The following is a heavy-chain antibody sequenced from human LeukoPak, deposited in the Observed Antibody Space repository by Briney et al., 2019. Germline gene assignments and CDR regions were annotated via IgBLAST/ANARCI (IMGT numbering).Heavy chain of an antibody. D-gene: IGHD1-7*01. J-gene: IGHJ4*02. V-gene: IGHV7-4-1*02. CDR2: INTNTGNP. CDR3: ARSMFLGTTVRWFVY. CDR1: GYTFTSYA. Sequence: ASVKVSCKASGYTFTSYAMNWVRQAPGQGLEWMGWINTNTGNPTYAQGFTGRFVFSLDTSVSTAYLQISSLKAADTAVYYCARSMFLGTTVRWFVYWGQGTLVTVSS.